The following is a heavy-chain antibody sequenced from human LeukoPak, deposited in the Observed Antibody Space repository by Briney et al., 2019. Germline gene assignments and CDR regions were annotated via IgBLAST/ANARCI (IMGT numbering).Heavy chain of an antibody. Sequence: PSETLSLTCAVYGGSFSGYYWSWIRQPPGKGLEWIGYIYYSGSTNYNPSLKSRVTISVDTSKNHFSLKLSSVTAADTAVYYCARLQDWFDPWGQGTLVTVSS. CDR3: ARLQDWFDP. J-gene: IGHJ5*02. CDR2: IYYSGST. V-gene: IGHV4-59*08. CDR1: GGSFSGYY.